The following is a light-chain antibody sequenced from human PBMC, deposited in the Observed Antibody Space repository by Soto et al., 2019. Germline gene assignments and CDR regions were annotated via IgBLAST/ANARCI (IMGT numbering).Light chain of an antibody. CDR2: EVT. V-gene: IGLV2-8*01. CDR3: SSYAGSNNWV. CDR1: SSDVGGYNY. Sequence: QSALTQPPSASGSPGQSVTISCTGTSSDVGGYNYVAWYRQHPGKAPTLMIYEVTKRPSGVPDRFSGSKSGSTASLTVSGLQADDEAEYYCSSYAGSNNWVFGGGTKLTVL. J-gene: IGLJ3*02.